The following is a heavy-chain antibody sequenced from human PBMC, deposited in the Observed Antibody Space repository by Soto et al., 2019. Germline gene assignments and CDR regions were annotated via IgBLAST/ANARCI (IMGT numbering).Heavy chain of an antibody. Sequence: QMPLQESGPELVKPSQTLSLICTVSGYSMTSGGYYWSWIRHLPGKGLEWIGYIYYSGGTQFNPSLKSRASMSVVTSKNQFSLRLSSVTAAATAVYYCATLLGSHQQYYFGIDVWGQGTTVTVSS. D-gene: IGHD2-2*01. V-gene: IGHV4-31*03. CDR1: GYSMTSGGYY. CDR3: ATLLGSHQQYYFGIDV. J-gene: IGHJ6*02. CDR2: IYYSGGT.